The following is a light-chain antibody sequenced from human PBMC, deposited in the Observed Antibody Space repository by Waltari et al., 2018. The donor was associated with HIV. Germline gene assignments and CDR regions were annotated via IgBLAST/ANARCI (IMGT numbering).Light chain of an antibody. Sequence: SVLPQPPSVSGAPGRRVTIPCPGSTSNIGAGYDVPWYQQIPGTAPHLLIYGNSNRPSGGPDRFSGSKSGTSASLAITGLQAEDEADYYCQSYDSSLSWVFGGGTKLTVL. CDR2: GNS. CDR1: TSNIGAGYD. J-gene: IGLJ3*02. CDR3: QSYDSSLSWV. V-gene: IGLV1-40*01.